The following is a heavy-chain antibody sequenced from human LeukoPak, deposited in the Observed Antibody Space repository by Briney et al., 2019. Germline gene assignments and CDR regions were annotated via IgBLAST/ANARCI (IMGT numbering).Heavy chain of an antibody. D-gene: IGHD5-18*01. CDR1: GFTFDDYA. V-gene: IGHV3-9*01. J-gene: IGHJ4*02. CDR2: ISWNSGSI. CDR3: AKDISTTAMVRFDY. Sequence: GRSLRLSCAASGFTFDDYAMHWVRQAPGKGLEWVSGISWNSGSIVYADSVKGRFTISRDNAKNSLYLQMNSLRAEDTALYYCAKDISTTAMVRFDYWGQGTLVTVSS.